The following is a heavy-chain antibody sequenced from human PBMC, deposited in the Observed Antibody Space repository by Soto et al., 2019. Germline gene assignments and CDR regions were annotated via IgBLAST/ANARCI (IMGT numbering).Heavy chain of an antibody. CDR2: IYYSGST. V-gene: IGHV4-39*01. J-gene: IGHJ4*02. CDR3: ARLHQSKQGLDY. CDR1: GGSISSSSYY. D-gene: IGHD4-4*01. Sequence: SETLSLTCTVSGGSISSSSYYWGWIRQPPGKGLEWIGSIYYSGSTYYNPSLKSRVTISVDTSKNQFSLKLSSVTAADTAVYYCARLHQSKQGLDYWGQGTLVTVSS.